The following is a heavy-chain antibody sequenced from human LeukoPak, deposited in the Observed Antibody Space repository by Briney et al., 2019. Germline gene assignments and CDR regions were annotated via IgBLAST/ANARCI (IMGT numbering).Heavy chain of an antibody. CDR1: GGTFSSYA. CDR3: IQSPIDYYDSSGYPFDY. Sequence: EASVTVSCKASGGTFSSYAISWVRQAPGQGLEWMGGIIPIFGTANYAQKFQGRVTITADESTSTAYMELSSLRSEDTAVYYCIQSPIDYYDSSGYPFDYWGQGTLVTVSS. D-gene: IGHD3-22*01. CDR2: IIPIFGTA. V-gene: IGHV1-69*13. J-gene: IGHJ4*02.